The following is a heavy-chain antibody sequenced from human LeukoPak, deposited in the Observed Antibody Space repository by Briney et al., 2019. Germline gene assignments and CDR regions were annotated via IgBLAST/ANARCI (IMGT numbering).Heavy chain of an antibody. CDR1: GYTFTSYG. Sequence: ASVKVSCKASGYTFTSYGISWVRQAPGQGLEWMGWISAYNGNTNYAQKFQGRVTMTRDTSISTAYMELSRLRSDDTAVYYCASIIIHDSSASGAFDIWGQGTMVTVSS. CDR2: ISAYNGNT. J-gene: IGHJ3*02. CDR3: ASIIIHDSSASGAFDI. D-gene: IGHD3-22*01. V-gene: IGHV1-18*01.